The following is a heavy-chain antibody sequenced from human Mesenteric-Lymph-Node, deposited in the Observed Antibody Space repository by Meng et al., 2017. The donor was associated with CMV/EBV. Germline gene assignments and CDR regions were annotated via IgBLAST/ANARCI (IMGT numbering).Heavy chain of an antibody. CDR3: ARDSELG. V-gene: IGHV3-66*02. CDR2: IFGADNT. Sequence: GGSLRLSCAVSGFTVSNEFMSWVRQAPGKGLEWVSVIFGADNTNYADSVKGRFTISRDNSKNTVFLQMNSLRDEDTALYYCARDSELGWGQGTMVTVSS. CDR1: GFTVSNEF. J-gene: IGHJ3*01. D-gene: IGHD2-21*01.